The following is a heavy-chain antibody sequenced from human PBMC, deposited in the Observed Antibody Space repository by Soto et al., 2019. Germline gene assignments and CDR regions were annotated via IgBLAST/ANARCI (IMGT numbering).Heavy chain of an antibody. J-gene: IGHJ3*01. CDR2: ITNNGDTT. CDR1: GFTFSIYA. V-gene: IGHV3-23*04. Sequence: EKQLVESGGALVQPGGSLRLSCVASGFTFSIYALTWVRQAPGKGLEWVSLITNNGDTTLFGDSVEGRFTISRDNSKNTLYLQLENLSAEDSAVYYCAMSAGYGGAFDDWGQGTVVTVSS. D-gene: IGHD1-1*01. CDR3: AMSAGYGGAFDD.